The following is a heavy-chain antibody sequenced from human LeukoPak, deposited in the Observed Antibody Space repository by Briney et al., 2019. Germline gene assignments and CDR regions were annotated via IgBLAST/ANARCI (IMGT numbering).Heavy chain of an antibody. CDR3: AAIVDFWSGYSSDY. D-gene: IGHD3-3*01. Sequence: SVKVSCRASGFTFTSSAMQWVRQARGQRLEWIGWIVVGSGNTNYAQKFQERVTITRDMSTSTAYMELSSLRSEDTAVYYCAAIVDFWSGYSSDYWGQGTLVTVSS. J-gene: IGHJ4*02. V-gene: IGHV1-58*02. CDR1: GFTFTSSA. CDR2: IVVGSGNT.